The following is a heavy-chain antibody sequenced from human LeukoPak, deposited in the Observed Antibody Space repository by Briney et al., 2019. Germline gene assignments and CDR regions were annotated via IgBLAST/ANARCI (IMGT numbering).Heavy chain of an antibody. Sequence: PSETLSLTCSVSGGSTKTPGHYWDWIRQSPGKGLEWIGSMFYSGSTYFNPSLRRRVTISGDTSTNRISLSLTSVTAADTAVYYCARRNTEVPDTLPLNAFDVWGQGATVIVSS. CDR2: MFYSGST. V-gene: IGHV4-39*01. D-gene: IGHD1/OR15-1a*01. J-gene: IGHJ3*01. CDR3: ARRNTEVPDTLPLNAFDV. CDR1: GGSTKTPGHY.